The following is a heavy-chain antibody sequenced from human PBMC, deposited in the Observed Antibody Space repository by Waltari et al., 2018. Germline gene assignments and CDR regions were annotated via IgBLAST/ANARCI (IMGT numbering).Heavy chain of an antibody. V-gene: IGHV4-34*01. CDR2: INHSGST. CDR1: GGSFSGYS. Sequence: QVQLQQWGAGLLKPSETLSLTCAVYGGSFSGYSGSWIRQPPGKGLEWIGEINHSGSTNYNPSLKSRVTISVDTSKNQFSLKLSSVTAADTAVYYCARRRGYSYGYFLDYWGQGTLVTVSS. D-gene: IGHD5-18*01. J-gene: IGHJ4*02. CDR3: ARRRGYSYGYFLDY.